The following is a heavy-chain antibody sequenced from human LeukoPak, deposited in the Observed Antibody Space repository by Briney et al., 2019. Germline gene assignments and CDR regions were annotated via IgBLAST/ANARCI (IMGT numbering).Heavy chain of an antibody. V-gene: IGHV4-38-2*01. J-gene: IGHJ5*02. D-gene: IGHD2-21*01. CDR2: IYRSGST. CDR1: GYSISSGYY. CDR3: ARHVFRNWFDP. Sequence: SETLSLTCAVSGYSISSGYYWGWIRQPPGKGLEWIGSIYRSGSTYYNPSLKSRVTISVDTSKNQFSLKLSSVTAADTAVYYCARHVFRNWFDPWGQGTLVTVSS.